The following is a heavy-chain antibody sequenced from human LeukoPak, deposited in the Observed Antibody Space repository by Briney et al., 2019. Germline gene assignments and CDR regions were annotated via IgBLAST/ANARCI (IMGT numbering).Heavy chain of an antibody. Sequence: NPSETLSLTCTVSGGSISSYYWSWIRQPPGKGLEWIGYIYNSGSTNYNPSLNSRVTISVDTSKNQFSLKLNSVTAADTAVYYCARAVLSYCSGGSCPYFDYWGQGTLVTVSS. CDR1: GGSISSYY. V-gene: IGHV4-59*08. D-gene: IGHD2-15*01. CDR3: ARAVLSYCSGGSCPYFDY. J-gene: IGHJ4*02. CDR2: IYNSGST.